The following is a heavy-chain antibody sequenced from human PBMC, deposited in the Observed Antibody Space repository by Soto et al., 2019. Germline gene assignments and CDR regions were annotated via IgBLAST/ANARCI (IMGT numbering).Heavy chain of an antibody. D-gene: IGHD3-10*01. Sequence: HPGGSLRLSCVASGFTFSNFVMHWVRQAPGKGLEWVAFISYDGSNKFYADSVKGRFTISRDNSKNTLYLQMNSLRIEDTAVYYCAKDLTGGAYWGQGTLVTVSS. CDR3: AKDLTGGAY. V-gene: IGHV3-30*18. J-gene: IGHJ4*02. CDR2: ISYDGSNK. CDR1: GFTFSNFV.